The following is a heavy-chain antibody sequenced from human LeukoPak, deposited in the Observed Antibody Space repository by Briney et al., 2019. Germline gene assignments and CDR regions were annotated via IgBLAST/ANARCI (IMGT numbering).Heavy chain of an antibody. J-gene: IGHJ4*02. Sequence: GGSLRLSCAASGFSFSTYWMSWVRQAPGKGLEWVANIKQDGSEKYYVDSVKGRFTISRDNAKNSLYLQMNSLRAEDTAVYYCAKTRIVGALDYWGQGTLVTVSS. CDR3: AKTRIVGALDY. CDR2: IKQDGSEK. CDR1: GFSFSTYW. D-gene: IGHD1-26*01. V-gene: IGHV3-7*01.